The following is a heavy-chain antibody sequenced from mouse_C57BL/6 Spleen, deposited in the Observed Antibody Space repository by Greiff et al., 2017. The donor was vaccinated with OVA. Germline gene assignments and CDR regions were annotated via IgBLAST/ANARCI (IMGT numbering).Heavy chain of an antibody. Sequence: QVQLQQSGAELAKPGASVKLSCKASGYTFTSYWMHWVKQRPGQGLEWIGYINPSSGYTKYNQKFKGKATLTADKSSSTAYMQLSSLTYEDSAVYYCARLYDGDDGAMDYWGQGTSVTVSS. J-gene: IGHJ4*01. D-gene: IGHD2-2*01. CDR1: GYTFTSYW. CDR3: ARLYDGDDGAMDY. CDR2: INPSSGYT. V-gene: IGHV1-7*01.